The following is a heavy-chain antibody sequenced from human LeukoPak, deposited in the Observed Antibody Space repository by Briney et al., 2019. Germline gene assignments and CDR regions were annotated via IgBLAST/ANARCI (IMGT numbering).Heavy chain of an antibody. D-gene: IGHD3-22*01. J-gene: IGHJ3*01. Sequence: GSLRLSCAASGFTFSSYSMNWVRQAPGKGLEWVSSISSSSSYIYYADSVKGRFTISRDNAKNSLYLQMNSLRAEDTAVYYCARDSQYYYDSSGYKFWGQGTVVTVSS. CDR2: ISSSSSYI. CDR3: ARDSQYYYDSSGYKF. CDR1: GFTFSSYS. V-gene: IGHV3-21*01.